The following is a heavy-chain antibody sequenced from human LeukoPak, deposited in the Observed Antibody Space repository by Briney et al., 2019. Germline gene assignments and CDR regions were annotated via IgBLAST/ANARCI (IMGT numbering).Heavy chain of an antibody. J-gene: IGHJ4*02. CDR3: ARAHLGGDY. CDR2: ISNSDSYT. Sequence: GGSLRLSCAASGFTFSSYSMNWVRQAPGKGLEWVSCISNSDSYTYYADSVKGRFTISRDNAKNSLYLQMNSLRDEDTAVYYCARAHLGGDYWGQGTLVTVSS. D-gene: IGHD4-23*01. CDR1: GFTFSSYS. V-gene: IGHV3-21*01.